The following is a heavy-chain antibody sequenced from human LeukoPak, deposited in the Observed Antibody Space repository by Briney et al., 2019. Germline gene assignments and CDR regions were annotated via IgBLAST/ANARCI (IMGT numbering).Heavy chain of an antibody. CDR3: ARRGGVAAAGLPYYYMDV. Sequence: SETLSLTCTVSGGSISSYYWSWIRQPAGKGLEWIGRIYTSGTTNYNPSLKSRVTISVDTSKNQFSLKLSSVTAADTAVYYCARRGGVAAAGLPYYYMDVWGKGTTVTISS. V-gene: IGHV4-4*07. CDR1: GGSISSYY. J-gene: IGHJ6*03. CDR2: IYTSGTT. D-gene: IGHD6-13*01.